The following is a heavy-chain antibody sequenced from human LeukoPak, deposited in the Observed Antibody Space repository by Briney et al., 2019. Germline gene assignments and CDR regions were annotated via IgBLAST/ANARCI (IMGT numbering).Heavy chain of an antibody. Sequence: ASVKVSCKASGYIFTNDDISWVRQAPGQGLERMGWISAYNGNTKCAQKFQGRVSVTTDTSTSTAYMELRSLRSDDTAVYYCARSVAGTSYFDYWGQGTLVIVSS. CDR2: ISAYNGNT. CDR1: GYIFTNDD. CDR3: ARSVAGTSYFDY. V-gene: IGHV1-18*01. D-gene: IGHD6-19*01. J-gene: IGHJ4*02.